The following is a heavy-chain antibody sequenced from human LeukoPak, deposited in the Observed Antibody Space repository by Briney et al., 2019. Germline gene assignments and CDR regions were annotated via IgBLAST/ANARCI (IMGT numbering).Heavy chain of an antibody. CDR3: ARAPGIAVAGSDY. J-gene: IGHJ4*02. Sequence: GGSLRLSCAGSGFTFSSYWMSWVRQAPGKGLEWVAVISYDGSNKYYADSVKGRFTISRDNSKNTLYLQMNSLRAEDTAVYYCARAPGIAVAGSDYWGQGTLVTVSS. CDR2: ISYDGSNK. CDR1: GFTFSSYW. D-gene: IGHD6-19*01. V-gene: IGHV3-30-3*01.